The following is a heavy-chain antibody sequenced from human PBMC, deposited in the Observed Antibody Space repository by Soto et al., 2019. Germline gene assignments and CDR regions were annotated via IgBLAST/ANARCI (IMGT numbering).Heavy chain of an antibody. D-gene: IGHD5-12*01. V-gene: IGHV1-69*02. J-gene: IGHJ4*02. CDR2: IIPILGIA. CDR3: ATPRDIAATTAPLDY. Sequence: QVQLVQSGAEVKKPGSSVKVSCKASGGTFSSYTISWVRQAPGQGLEWMGRIIPILGIANYAQKFQGRVTITADKSTSTAYMELSSLRSEDTAVYYCATPRDIAATTAPLDYWGQGTLVTVSS. CDR1: GGTFSSYT.